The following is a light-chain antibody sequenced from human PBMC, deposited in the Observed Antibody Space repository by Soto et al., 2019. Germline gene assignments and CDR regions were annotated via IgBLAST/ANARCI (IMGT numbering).Light chain of an antibody. J-gene: IGLJ1*01. CDR2: EVS. V-gene: IGLV2-14*01. CDR3: RSYTSSSTQV. Sequence: QSPLTQPPSVSGSPGQSITISCTGTISDVGGYNYVSWYQQHPGKAPKLMIYEVSSRPSGVSSRFSGSKSGNTASLTISGLQAEDEADYYCRSYTSSSTQVFGTGTKVTVL. CDR1: ISDVGGYNY.